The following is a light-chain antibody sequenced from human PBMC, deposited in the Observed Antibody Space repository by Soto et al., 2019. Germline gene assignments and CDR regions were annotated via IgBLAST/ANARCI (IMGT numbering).Light chain of an antibody. CDR3: QSYDSSLSASV. CDR1: SSNIRAGYD. Sequence: QSVLTQPPSVSGAPGQRIPISCTGSSSNIRAGYDVHWYQQLPGTAPKLLIYANTNRPSGVPGRFSGSKSGASASLAITGLQAEDEADYYCQSYDSSLSASVFGGGTKLTVL. CDR2: ANT. V-gene: IGLV1-40*01. J-gene: IGLJ2*01.